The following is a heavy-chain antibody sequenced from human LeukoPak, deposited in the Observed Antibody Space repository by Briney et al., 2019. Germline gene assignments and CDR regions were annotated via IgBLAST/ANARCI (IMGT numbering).Heavy chain of an antibody. D-gene: IGHD1-1*01. J-gene: IGHJ3*02. V-gene: IGHV1-8*01. CDR1: GYTFTNYD. Sequence: ASVKVSCKASGYTFTNYDINWMRQATGQGLEWMGWMNPYSGNTVYAQEFQGRVTMTRNTSRSTAYMELSSLRSEDTAVYYCTTRISVHTGPFDIWGQGSMVTVSS. CDR3: TTRISVHTGPFDI. CDR2: MNPYSGNT.